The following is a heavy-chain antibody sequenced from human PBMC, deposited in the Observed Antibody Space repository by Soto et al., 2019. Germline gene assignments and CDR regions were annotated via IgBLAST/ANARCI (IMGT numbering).Heavy chain of an antibody. CDR2: ISYDGNNK. Sequence: QVQLVESGGGVVQPGRSLRLSCAASGFTFSNYVMYWVRQAPGKGLEWVAVISYDGNNKYYADSVKGRFTISRDNSKNTRYLQMNSLRVEDTAVYYCARAGCDGGSCYTLVGLRYGMDVWGQGTTVTVSS. V-gene: IGHV3-30-3*01. CDR1: GFTFSNYV. CDR3: ARAGCDGGSCYTLVGLRYGMDV. J-gene: IGHJ6*02. D-gene: IGHD2-15*01.